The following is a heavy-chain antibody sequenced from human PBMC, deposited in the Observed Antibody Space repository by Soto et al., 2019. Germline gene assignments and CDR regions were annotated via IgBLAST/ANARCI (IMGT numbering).Heavy chain of an antibody. CDR1: GGSISNYY. CDR2: VHDSWGS. Sequence: SETLSLTCTVSGGSISNYYWSWFRQTPGKGLEWIGYVHDSWGSNYNPSLKSRVAISLDTSKSQFSLKLTSVTATDTAVYYCARQAFGAPHGLVDVWGQGTTVT. V-gene: IGHV4-59*08. CDR3: ARQAFGAPHGLVDV. J-gene: IGHJ6*02. D-gene: IGHD3-10*01.